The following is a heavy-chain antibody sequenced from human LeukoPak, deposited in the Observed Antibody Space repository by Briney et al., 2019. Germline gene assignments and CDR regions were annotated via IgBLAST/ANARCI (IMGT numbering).Heavy chain of an antibody. J-gene: IGHJ4*02. CDR1: GGSFSGYY. Sequence: SETLSLTCAVYGGSFSGYYWSWIRQPPGKGLEWIGEINHSGSTNYNPSLKSRVTISVDTSKNQFSLKLTSVTAADTAVYYCAKNAYYCLDYWGQGALVTVSS. D-gene: IGHD3-16*01. V-gene: IGHV4-34*01. CDR2: INHSGST. CDR3: AKNAYYCLDY.